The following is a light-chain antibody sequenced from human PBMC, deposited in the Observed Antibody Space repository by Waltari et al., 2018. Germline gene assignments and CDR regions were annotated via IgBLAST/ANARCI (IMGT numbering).Light chain of an antibody. J-gene: IGLJ2*01. CDR1: SSDVGGHDY. CDR3: SSYSTSSSLIL. CDR2: DVN. V-gene: IGLV2-14*03. Sequence: QSALSQPASVSGSPGQSITISCTGASSDVGGHDYVSWYQQHPGRAPKLIIRDVNNRPSGVSNRFSGSKSGNTASLTISGLQAEDEADHYCSSYSTSSSLILFGEGTKVTVL.